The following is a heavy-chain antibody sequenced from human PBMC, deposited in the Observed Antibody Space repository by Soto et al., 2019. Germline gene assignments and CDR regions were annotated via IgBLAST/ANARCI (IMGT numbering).Heavy chain of an antibody. CDR2: IWYDGSNK. J-gene: IGHJ6*02. CDR1: GFTFSSYG. Sequence: QVQLVESGGGVVQPGRSLRLSCAASGFTFSSYGMHWVRQAPGKGLEWVAVIWYDGSNKYYADSVKGRFTISRDNSKNTLYLQMNRLIAEDTAVYYCARQFSTGYYYYGMDVWGQGTTVTVSS. CDR3: ARQFSTGYYYYGMDV. V-gene: IGHV3-33*01. D-gene: IGHD4-17*01.